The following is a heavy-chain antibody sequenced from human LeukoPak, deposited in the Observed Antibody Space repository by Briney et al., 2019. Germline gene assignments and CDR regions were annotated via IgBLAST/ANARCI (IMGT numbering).Heavy chain of an antibody. CDR2: IIPILGIA. Sequence: ASVKVSCKASGGTFSSYAISWVRQAPGQGLEWMGRIIPILGIANYAQKFQGRVTITADKSTSTAYMELSSLRSEDTAVYYCARDGDRTWFGELKGWFDPWGQGTLVTVSS. J-gene: IGHJ5*02. D-gene: IGHD3-10*01. CDR1: GGTFSSYA. CDR3: ARDGDRTWFGELKGWFDP. V-gene: IGHV1-69*04.